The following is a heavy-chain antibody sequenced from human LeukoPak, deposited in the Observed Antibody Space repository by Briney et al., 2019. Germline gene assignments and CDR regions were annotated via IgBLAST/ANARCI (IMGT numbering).Heavy chain of an antibody. V-gene: IGHV3-23*01. Sequence: PGGSLSLSCAASGLSFSSFALSWVRQAPGRGLEWVSSIIGNGETFYADSVKGRFTLSSDSSRNTVYFQLNNLRVEDTAIYYCAKASWVSSTDAVRWGQGTLVTVSS. CDR1: GLSFSSFA. J-gene: IGHJ4*02. CDR3: AKASWVSSTDAVR. D-gene: IGHD6-19*01. CDR2: IIGNGET.